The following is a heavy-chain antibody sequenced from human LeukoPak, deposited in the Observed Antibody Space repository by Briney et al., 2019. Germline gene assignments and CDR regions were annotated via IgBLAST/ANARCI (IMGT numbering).Heavy chain of an antibody. CDR3: ARSRPSSGRRDYYYYGMDV. J-gene: IGHJ6*02. CDR2: IWYDGSNK. Sequence: GGSLRLSCAASGFTFSSYGMHWVRQAPGKGLEWVAIIWYDGSNKYYADSVKGRFTISRDNSKNTLYLQMNSLRAEDTVVYYCARSRPSSGRRDYYYYGMDVWGQGTTVTVSS. V-gene: IGHV3-33*01. CDR1: GFTFSSYG. D-gene: IGHD6-19*01.